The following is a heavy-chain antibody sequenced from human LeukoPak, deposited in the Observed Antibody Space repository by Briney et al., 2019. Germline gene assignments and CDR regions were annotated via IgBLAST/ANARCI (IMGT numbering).Heavy chain of an antibody. D-gene: IGHD5-12*01. V-gene: IGHV1-69*13. CDR2: IIPIFGTA. CDR3: AGGGYSGYDWDLYYFDY. Sequence: SVKVSRKASGGTFSSYAISWVRQAPGQGLEWMGGIIPIFGTANYAQKFQGRVTITADESTSTAYMELSSLRSEDTAVYYCAGGGYSGYDWDLYYFDYWGQGTLVTVSS. CDR1: GGTFSSYA. J-gene: IGHJ4*02.